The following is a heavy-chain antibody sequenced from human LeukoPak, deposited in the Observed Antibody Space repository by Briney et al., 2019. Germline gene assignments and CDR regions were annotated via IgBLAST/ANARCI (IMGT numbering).Heavy chain of an antibody. D-gene: IGHD5-24*01. CDR1: GGSISTYY. CDR2: IYYSGST. CDR3: ARGGDGYNYSWFDP. V-gene: IGHV4-59*01. Sequence: SETLSLTCTVSGGSISTYYWSWIRQPPGKGLVWIGYIYYSGSTNYNPSLKSRVTISVDTSKNQFSLKLSSVTAADTAMYYCARGGDGYNYSWFDPWGQGTLVTVSS. J-gene: IGHJ5*02.